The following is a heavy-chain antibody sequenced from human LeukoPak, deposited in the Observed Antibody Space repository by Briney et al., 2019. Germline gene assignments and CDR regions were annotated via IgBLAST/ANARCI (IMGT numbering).Heavy chain of an antibody. CDR1: GYTFTGYY. CDR2: INPNSGGT. D-gene: IGHD6-19*01. CDR3: ARDYGSGWDGDY. J-gene: IGHJ4*02. V-gene: IGHV1-2*02. Sequence: ASVKVSCKASGYTFTGYYMRWVRQAPGQGLEWMGWINPNSGGTNYAQKFQGRVTMTRDTSISKAYMELSRLRSDDTAVYYCARDYGSGWDGDYWGQGTLVTVSS.